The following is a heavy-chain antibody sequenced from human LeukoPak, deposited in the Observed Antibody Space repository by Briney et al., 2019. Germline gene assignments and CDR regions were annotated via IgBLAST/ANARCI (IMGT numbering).Heavy chain of an antibody. J-gene: IGHJ4*02. CDR2: INHSGST. V-gene: IGHV4-34*01. Sequence: SETLSLTCAVYGGSFSGYYWSWIRQPPGKGLEWIGEINHSGSTNYNPSLKSRVTISVDTSKNQFSLKLSSVTAADTAVYYCARIRGDYWGQGTLVTVSS. CDR3: ARIRGDY. CDR1: GGSFSGYY.